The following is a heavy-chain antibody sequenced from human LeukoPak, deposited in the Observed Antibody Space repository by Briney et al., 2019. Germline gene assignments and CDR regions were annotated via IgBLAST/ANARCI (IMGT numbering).Heavy chain of an antibody. V-gene: IGHV3-53*01. CDR2: IYSGGNT. CDR1: GFSVSNTY. Sequence: GGSLRLSCAASGFSVSNTYMSWVRQAPGKGLEWVSIIYSGGNTYHADSVKGRFTISRDNSKNTLYLQMNRLRPEDTAVYYCARGTVTAPDYWGRGTLVTVSS. CDR3: ARGTVTAPDY. J-gene: IGHJ4*02. D-gene: IGHD2-21*02.